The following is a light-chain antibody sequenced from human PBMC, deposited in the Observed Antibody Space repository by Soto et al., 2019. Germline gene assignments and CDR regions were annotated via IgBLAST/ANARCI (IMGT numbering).Light chain of an antibody. J-gene: IGKJ4*01. CDR3: QQRSNWRVT. CDR1: QSVSRNY. Sequence: EIVLTQSPGTLSLSPGEGATLSCMASQSVSRNYLAWYQQKPGQAPRLLIYDASNRATGIPARFSGSGSGTDFTLTISSLEPEDIAVYYCQQRSNWRVTFGGGTKVDNK. V-gene: IGKV3-11*01. CDR2: DAS.